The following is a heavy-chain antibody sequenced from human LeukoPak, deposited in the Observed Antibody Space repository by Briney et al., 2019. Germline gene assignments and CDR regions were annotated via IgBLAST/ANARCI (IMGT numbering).Heavy chain of an antibody. J-gene: IGHJ4*02. V-gene: IGHV3-48*01. D-gene: IGHD2-21*01. CDR3: ARERAYCAGDCFDY. CDR1: GFIYSMFS. CDR2: ISGSSSTI. Sequence: GGSLRLSCVASGFIYSMFSMNWVRQAPGKGPEWLSHISGSSSTIHYEDSVKGRFTISRDNAKNSLYLQMNSLRAEDTAVYYCARERAYCAGDCFDYWGQGTLVTVSS.